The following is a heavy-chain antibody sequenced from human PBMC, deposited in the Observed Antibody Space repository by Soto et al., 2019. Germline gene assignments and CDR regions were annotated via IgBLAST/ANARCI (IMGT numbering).Heavy chain of an antibody. CDR2: ISYDGHNK. V-gene: IGHV3-30*03. CDR1: GFTFSTYG. D-gene: IGHD4-4*01. J-gene: IGHJ6*02. CDR3: ARESDDSAHLPDYYGVDV. Sequence: QVQLVESGGGVVQPGRSLRLSCAASGFTFSTYGMHWVRQAPGKGLEWVAFISYDGHNKYYAESVKGRFTTSRDDPANKGFLQMNSLRREATAVYYCARESDDSAHLPDYYGVDVWGQGTMVTVSS.